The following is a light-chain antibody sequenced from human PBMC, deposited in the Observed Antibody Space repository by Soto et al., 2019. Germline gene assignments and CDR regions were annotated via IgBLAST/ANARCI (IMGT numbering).Light chain of an antibody. CDR3: QQSYSAPLT. J-gene: IGKJ4*01. V-gene: IGKV1-39*01. Sequence: DIQMTQSPSSLSASVGDRVTITCRAGQSIDTYLNWYQHKVGRAPKVLIYAASTLESGVPSRFSGSGSGTDFTLTISSLQPEDFATYYCQQSYSAPLTCGGGTKVEIK. CDR1: QSIDTY. CDR2: AAS.